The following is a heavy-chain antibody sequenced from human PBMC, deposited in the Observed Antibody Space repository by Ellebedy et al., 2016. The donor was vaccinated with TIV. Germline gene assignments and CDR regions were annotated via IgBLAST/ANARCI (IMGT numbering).Heavy chain of an antibody. D-gene: IGHD4-23*01. CDR1: GYTFTGYY. V-gene: IGHV1-2*02. Sequence: ASVKVSCXASGYTFTGYYMHWVRQAPGQGLEWMGWINPNSGGTNYAQKFQGRVTMTRDTSISTAYMELSRLRPDDTAVYYCARDGTGGTVVTLFDYWGQGTLVTVSS. CDR2: INPNSGGT. J-gene: IGHJ4*02. CDR3: ARDGTGGTVVTLFDY.